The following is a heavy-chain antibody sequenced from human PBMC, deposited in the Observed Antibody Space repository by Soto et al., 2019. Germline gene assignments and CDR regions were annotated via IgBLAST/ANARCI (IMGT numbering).Heavy chain of an antibody. J-gene: IGHJ4*02. CDR3: AAVGETGYLNFDY. Sequence: SVKVSCKAPGFTFTSSAVQWVRQARGQRLEWIGWIVVGSGNTNYAQKFQERVTITRDMSTSTAYMELSSLRSEDTAVYYCAAVGETGYLNFDYWGQGTLVTVSS. CDR1: GFTFTSSA. V-gene: IGHV1-58*01. CDR2: IVVGSGNT. D-gene: IGHD3-9*01.